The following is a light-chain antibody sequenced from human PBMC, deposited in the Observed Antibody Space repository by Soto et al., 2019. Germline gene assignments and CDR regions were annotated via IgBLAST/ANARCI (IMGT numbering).Light chain of an antibody. V-gene: IGKV1-39*01. Sequence: DIQMTQSPSSLSASVGDRVTITCRASQSSSRYLNWYQQKPGKAPKLLIYAASSLQSGVPSRFSGSGSGTDFTLTISSLQPEDFATYYCQQSYSAPYTFGQGTKVEIK. CDR2: AAS. J-gene: IGKJ2*01. CDR1: QSSSRY. CDR3: QQSYSAPYT.